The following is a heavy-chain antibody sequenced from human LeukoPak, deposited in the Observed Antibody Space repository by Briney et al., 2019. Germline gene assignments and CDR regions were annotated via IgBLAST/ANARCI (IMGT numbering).Heavy chain of an antibody. D-gene: IGHD2-15*01. J-gene: IGHJ4*02. CDR3: ARELSGSISRHFDY. Sequence: GGSLRLSCAASGFTLSSYWMHWVRQVPGKGLVWVSRIKSDGSDTTYADSVKGQFSISRDNAKNALYLQMNSLRAEDTAVFYCARELSGSISRHFDYWGQGTLVTVSS. CDR1: GFTLSSYW. CDR2: IKSDGSDT. V-gene: IGHV3-74*01.